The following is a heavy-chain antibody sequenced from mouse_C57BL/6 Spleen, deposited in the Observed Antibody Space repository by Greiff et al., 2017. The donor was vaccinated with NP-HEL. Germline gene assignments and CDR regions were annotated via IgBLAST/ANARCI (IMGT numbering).Heavy chain of an antibody. V-gene: IGHV5-16*01. Sequence: EVQLVESEGGLVQPGRSMKLSCTASGFTFSDYYMAWVRQVPEKGLEWVANINYDGSSTYYLDSLKSRFIISRDNAKNILYLQMSSLKSEDTATYYCARNYGSSFYAMDYWGQGTSVTVSS. D-gene: IGHD1-1*01. CDR2: INYDGSST. J-gene: IGHJ4*01. CDR1: GFTFSDYY. CDR3: ARNYGSSFYAMDY.